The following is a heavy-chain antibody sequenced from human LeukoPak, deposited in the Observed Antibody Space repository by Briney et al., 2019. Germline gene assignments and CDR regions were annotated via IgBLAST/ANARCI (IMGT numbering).Heavy chain of an antibody. J-gene: IGHJ4*02. CDR3: ARDSGSYFGY. CDR1: GFTFSGYS. D-gene: IGHD1-26*01. Sequence: GGSLRLSCAASGFTFSGYSMEWVRQAPGEGLEWVSSISSSSSYIYYADSVKGRFTISRDNAKNSLYLQMNSLRAEDTAVYYCARDSGSYFGYWGQGTLVTVSS. V-gene: IGHV3-21*01. CDR2: ISSSSSYI.